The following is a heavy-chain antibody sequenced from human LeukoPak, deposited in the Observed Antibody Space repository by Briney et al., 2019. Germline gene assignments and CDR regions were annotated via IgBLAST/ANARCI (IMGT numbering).Heavy chain of an antibody. V-gene: IGHV1-2*02. CDR1: GYTFTGYY. D-gene: IGHD2-15*01. CDR2: INPNSGGT. CDR3: ARDRGASTLIDFDF. J-gene: IGHJ4*02. Sequence: ASLKVSCKTSGYTFTGYYIHWVRQAPGQGLEWMGGINPNSGGTDFAQNFQSRVTMTRDTSITTAYMELSRLRSDDAAVYYCARDRGASTLIDFDFWGQGTLVTVSS.